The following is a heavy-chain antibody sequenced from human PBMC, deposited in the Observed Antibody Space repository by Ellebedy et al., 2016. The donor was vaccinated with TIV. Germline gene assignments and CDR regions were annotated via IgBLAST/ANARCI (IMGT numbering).Heavy chain of an antibody. J-gene: IGHJ6*02. V-gene: IGHV4-59*08. Sequence: MPSETLSLTCTVSGGSINNYYWSWIRQPQGKGLEWLGYIYYSGSTNYNPSLKRRVTISVDTSKNQFSLKLSSVTAADTAVYYCARHVEMEWLLSHVYGMDVWGQGTMVTVSS. CDR2: IYYSGST. CDR1: GGSINNYY. D-gene: IGHD3-3*01. CDR3: ARHVEMEWLLSHVYGMDV.